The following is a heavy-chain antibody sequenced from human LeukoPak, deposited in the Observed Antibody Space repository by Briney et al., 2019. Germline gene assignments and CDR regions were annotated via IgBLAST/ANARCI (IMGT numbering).Heavy chain of an antibody. Sequence: ASVKVSCKASGYTFSGYYMHWVRQAPGQGLEWMGWIGAYNGNTNYAQKLQGRVTMTTDTSTSTAYMELRSLRSDDTAVYYCATSDYCSSTSCYTGGYYYGMDVWGQGTTVTVSS. V-gene: IGHV1-18*04. J-gene: IGHJ6*02. CDR3: ATSDYCSSTSCYTGGYYYGMDV. D-gene: IGHD2-2*02. CDR2: IGAYNGNT. CDR1: GYTFSGYY.